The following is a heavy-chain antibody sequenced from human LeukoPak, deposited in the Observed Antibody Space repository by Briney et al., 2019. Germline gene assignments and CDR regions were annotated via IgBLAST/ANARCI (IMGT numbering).Heavy chain of an antibody. V-gene: IGHV1-69*06. D-gene: IGHD3-10*01. CDR3: ATSPYYYGSGSYQRN. Sequence: SVKVSCKASGGTFSSYAISWVRQAPGQGLEWMGGIIPIFGTANYAQKFQGRVTMTEDTSTDTAYMELSSLRSEDTAVYYCATSPYYYGSGSYQRNWGQGTLVTVSS. CDR1: GGTFSSYA. CDR2: IIPIFGTA. J-gene: IGHJ4*02.